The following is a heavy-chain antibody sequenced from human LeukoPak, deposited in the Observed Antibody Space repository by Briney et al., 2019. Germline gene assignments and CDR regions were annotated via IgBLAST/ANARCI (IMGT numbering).Heavy chain of an antibody. Sequence: ASVKVSCKASGYTFTVYYMHWVRQAPGQGLEWMGWINPNSGGTNYAQKFQGRVTMTRDTSISTAYMELSRLRSDDTAVYYCAGASNNYYYYYMDVWGKGTTVTVSS. CDR3: AGASNNYYYYYMDV. D-gene: IGHD4/OR15-4a*01. CDR1: GYTFTVYY. J-gene: IGHJ6*03. V-gene: IGHV1-2*02. CDR2: INPNSGGT.